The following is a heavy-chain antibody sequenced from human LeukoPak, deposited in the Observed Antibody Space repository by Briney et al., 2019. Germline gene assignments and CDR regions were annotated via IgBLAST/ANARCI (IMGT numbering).Heavy chain of an antibody. CDR1: GFTFSSYC. CDR2: IYYDGSNK. J-gene: IGHJ6*02. CDR3: SKSIQLWFYGMDG. Sequence: PGGSLRLSCAASGFTFSSYCMHWVRQARGKGLEWVAVIYYDGSNKYYADSVKGRFTVSRDNSKNTLYLRMNSLRAEDTAVYYCSKSIQLWFYGMDGSGQPTTAT. D-gene: IGHD5-18*01. V-gene: IGHV3-30*18.